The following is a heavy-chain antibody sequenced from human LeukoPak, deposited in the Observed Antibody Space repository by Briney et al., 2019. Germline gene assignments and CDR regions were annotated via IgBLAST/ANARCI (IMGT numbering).Heavy chain of an antibody. CDR1: GFTFSSYA. J-gene: IGHJ4*02. D-gene: IGHD4-17*01. V-gene: IGHV3-30-3*01. Sequence: GGSLRLSCAASGFTFSSYAMHWVRQAPGKGLEWVAVISYDGSNKYYADSVKGRFTISRDNSKNTLYLQMNSLRAEDTAVYYCARDFYQGDYANYFDCWGQGTLVTVSS. CDR2: ISYDGSNK. CDR3: ARDFYQGDYANYFDC.